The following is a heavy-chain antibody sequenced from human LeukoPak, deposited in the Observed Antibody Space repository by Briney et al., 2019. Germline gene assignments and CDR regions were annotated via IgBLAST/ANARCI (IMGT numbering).Heavy chain of an antibody. CDR2: ISAYNGNT. CDR1: GYTFTSYG. V-gene: IGHV1-18*01. Sequence: GASVEVSCKASGYTFTSYGISWVRQAPGQGLEWMGWISAYNGNTNYAQKLQGRVTMTTDTSTSTAYMELRSLRSDDTAVYYCAREGHYCSGGSCHGGGREDWFDPWGQGTLVTVSS. J-gene: IGHJ5*02. D-gene: IGHD2-15*01. CDR3: AREGHYCSGGSCHGGGREDWFDP.